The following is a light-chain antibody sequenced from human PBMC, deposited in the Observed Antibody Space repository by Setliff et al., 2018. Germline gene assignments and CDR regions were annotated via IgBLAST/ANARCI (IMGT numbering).Light chain of an antibody. V-gene: IGLV1-44*01. J-gene: IGLJ1*01. Sequence: QSVLTQPPSASGTPAQRVTISCSGSSSNIGSNTVNWYQQLPGTAPKLLIYSNNQRPSGVPDRFSGSKSGTSASLAISGLQAEDEADYYCQSYDSSLSALYVFGTGTKVTVL. CDR3: QSYDSSLSALYV. CDR1: SSNIGSNT. CDR2: SNN.